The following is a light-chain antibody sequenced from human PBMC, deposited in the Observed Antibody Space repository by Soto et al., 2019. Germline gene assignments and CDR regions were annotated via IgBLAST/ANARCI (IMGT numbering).Light chain of an antibody. V-gene: IGKV4-1*01. CDR2: WAS. CDR1: QSVLYSSNNENY. J-gene: IGKJ5*01. CDR3: QQYYSTPIT. Sequence: DIVMTQSPDSLAVSLGERATINCKSSQSVLYSSNNENYLAWYQQKPGQPPKLLIYWASTLESGVPDRFSGSGSGTDFTLTSSSLQAEDVAVYYCQQYYSTPITFGQGTRLEIK.